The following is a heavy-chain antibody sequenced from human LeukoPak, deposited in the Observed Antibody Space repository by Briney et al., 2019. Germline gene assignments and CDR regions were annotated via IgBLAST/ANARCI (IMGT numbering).Heavy chain of an antibody. CDR3: ARGQGATVPQVGKNWFDP. CDR1: GYSISSGFY. J-gene: IGHJ3*01. Sequence: SETLSLTCTVSGYSISSGFYWGWIRQPPGKGLEWIVLIYLSGSTYYNPSLRSRVILSVDTSKNQFSLKLISVTAADTAVYYCARGQGATVPQVGKNWFDPWGQGTMVTVSS. CDR2: IYLSGST. V-gene: IGHV4-38-2*02. D-gene: IGHD3-10*01.